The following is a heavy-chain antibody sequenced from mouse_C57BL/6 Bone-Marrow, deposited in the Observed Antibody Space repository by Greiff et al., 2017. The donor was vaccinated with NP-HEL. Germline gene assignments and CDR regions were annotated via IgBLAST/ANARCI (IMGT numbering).Heavy chain of an antibody. J-gene: IGHJ3*01. CDR1: GYTFTDYN. D-gene: IGHD2-1*01. Sequence: VQLQQSGPELVKPGASVKIPCKASGYTFTDYNMDWVKQSHGKSLEWIGDINPNNGGTIYNQKFKGKATLTVDKSSSTAYMELRSLTSEDTAVYYCSSWDGNSWFAYWGQGTLVTVSA. CDR3: SSWDGNSWFAY. CDR2: INPNNGGT. V-gene: IGHV1-18*01.